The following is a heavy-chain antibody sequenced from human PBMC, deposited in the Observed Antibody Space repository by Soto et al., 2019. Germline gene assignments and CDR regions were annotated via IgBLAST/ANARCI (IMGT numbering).Heavy chain of an antibody. D-gene: IGHD3-3*01. V-gene: IGHV6-1*01. Sequence: SQTLSLTCAISGDSVSSNSAAWNWIRQSPSRGLEWLGRTYYRSKWYNDYAVSVKSRITINPDTSKNQFSLQLNSVTPEDTAVYYCARQNFTYYDFWSGYPTTRYYYYYMDVWGKGTTVTVSS. J-gene: IGHJ6*03. CDR2: TYYRSKWYN. CDR1: GDSVSSNSAA. CDR3: ARQNFTYYDFWSGYPTTRYYYYYMDV.